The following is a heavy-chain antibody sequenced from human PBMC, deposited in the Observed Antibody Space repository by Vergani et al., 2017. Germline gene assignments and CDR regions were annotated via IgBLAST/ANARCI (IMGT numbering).Heavy chain of an antibody. CDR1: GGTFSSYA. CDR2: IIPIFGTA. V-gene: IGHV1-69*01. D-gene: IGHD2-2*03. Sequence: QVQLVQSGAEVKKPGSSVKVSCKASGGTFSSYAISWVRQAPGQGLEWMGGIIPIFGTANDAQKFQGRVTITADESTSTAYMELSSLRSEDTAVYYCARGRRDGYCSSTSCYVAVDYWGQGTLVTVSS. CDR3: ARGRRDGYCSSTSCYVAVDY. J-gene: IGHJ4*02.